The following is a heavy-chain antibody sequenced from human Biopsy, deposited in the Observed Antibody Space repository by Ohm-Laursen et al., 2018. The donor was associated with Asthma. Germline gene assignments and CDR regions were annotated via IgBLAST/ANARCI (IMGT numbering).Heavy chain of an antibody. D-gene: IGHD3-22*01. CDR1: GFSFFTYG. V-gene: IGHV3-23*01. CDR2: ISDGGHST. J-gene: IGHJ6*02. CDR3: ARARRSLLLPDYYYYGMDV. Sequence: ETLSLTWPASGFSFFTYGMSWVRRAPGKGLEWVAVISDGGHSTNYADSVRGRFTVSRDDSRDTLYLQMNSLRAEGTAVYYCARARRSLLLPDYYYYGMDVWGQGTTVTVSS.